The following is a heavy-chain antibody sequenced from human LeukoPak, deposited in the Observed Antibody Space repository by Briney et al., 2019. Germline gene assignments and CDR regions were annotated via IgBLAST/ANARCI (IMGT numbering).Heavy chain of an antibody. D-gene: IGHD2-15*01. CDR3: AKAPVGHCSGAFCYHFDS. J-gene: IGHJ4*02. CDR1: GFTLSTYA. CDR2: LCGGNPGT. V-gene: IGHV3-23*01. Sequence: GGSLRLSCAAPGFTLSTYAMSWVRPAPGKGVAWVAALCGGNPGTYHANSVKGRFTISRDNSKNTLHLQMSGLRAEDTARYYCAKAPVGHCSGAFCYHFDSWGQGTLVTVSS.